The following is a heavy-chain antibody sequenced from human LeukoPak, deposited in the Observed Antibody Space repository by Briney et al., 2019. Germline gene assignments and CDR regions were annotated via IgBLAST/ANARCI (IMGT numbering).Heavy chain of an antibody. J-gene: IGHJ1*01. CDR2: IYYSGST. CDR1: GGSISSYY. V-gene: IGHV4-59*08. Sequence: SETLSLTCTVSGGSISSYYWSWIRQPPGKGLEWIGYIYYSGSTNYNPSLKSRVTISVDTSKNQCSLKLSSVTAADTAVYYCAGHMLNYYDSSGYYYGYFQHWGQGTLVTVSS. D-gene: IGHD3-22*01. CDR3: AGHMLNYYDSSGYYYGYFQH.